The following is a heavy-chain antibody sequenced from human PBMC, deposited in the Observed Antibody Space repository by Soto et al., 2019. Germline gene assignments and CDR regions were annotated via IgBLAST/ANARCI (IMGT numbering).Heavy chain of an antibody. Sequence: QVQLVESGGGLVEPGGSLRLSCAASGFTFSDYYMSWVRQAPGKGLEWISYISSSGSTIYYADSVKGRFTISRDNAKNSLYLQMNSLRAEDTAMYYCVRRSGSNSFDYWGQGTLVSVSS. D-gene: IGHD5-12*01. V-gene: IGHV3-11*01. CDR2: ISSSGSTI. CDR1: GFTFSDYY. CDR3: VRRSGSNSFDY. J-gene: IGHJ4*02.